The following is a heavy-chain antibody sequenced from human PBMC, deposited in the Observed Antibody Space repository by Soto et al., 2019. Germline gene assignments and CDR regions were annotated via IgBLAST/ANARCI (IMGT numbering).Heavy chain of an antibody. V-gene: IGHV1-18*01. J-gene: IGHJ4*02. CDR3: ARDAGVSGELYY. CDR1: GYTFTSYG. D-gene: IGHD1-26*01. CDR2: ISAYTGNT. Sequence: QVQLVQSGAEVKKPGASVKVSCKASGYTFTSYGISWVRQAPGQGLEWMGWISAYTGNTNYAQKLQGXVXXXTXXSTSTAYMELRTLRSDDTAVYYCARDAGVSGELYYWGQGTLVTVSS.